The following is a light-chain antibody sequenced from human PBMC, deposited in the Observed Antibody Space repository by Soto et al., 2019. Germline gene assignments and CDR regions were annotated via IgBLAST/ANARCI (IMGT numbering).Light chain of an antibody. CDR1: SSNIGSNT. CDR2: SNN. V-gene: IGLV1-44*01. J-gene: IGLJ2*01. CDR3: AAWDDSLNGPVV. Sequence: QSVLTQLPSASGTPGQRVTISCSGSSSNIGSNTVNWYQQLPGTAPKLLIYSNNQRPSGVPDRFSGSKSGTSASLAISGLQSEDEADYSCAAWDDSLNGPVVFGGGTEVTVL.